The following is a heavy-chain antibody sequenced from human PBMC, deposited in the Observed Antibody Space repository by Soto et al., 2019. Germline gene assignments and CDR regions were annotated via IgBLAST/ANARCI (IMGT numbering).Heavy chain of an antibody. Sequence: QVQLVESGGGVVQPGRSLRLSCVASGFTFSSFGMHWVRQAPGKGLEWVAVISYDGSNKHYADSVRGRSSISRDNSKNSLYLQMNSLRAEDTDIYYCAKEKIAVTGLWYFDLWGRGTLVTVSS. D-gene: IGHD6-19*01. CDR2: ISYDGSNK. V-gene: IGHV3-30*18. J-gene: IGHJ2*01. CDR3: AKEKIAVTGLWYFDL. CDR1: GFTFSSFG.